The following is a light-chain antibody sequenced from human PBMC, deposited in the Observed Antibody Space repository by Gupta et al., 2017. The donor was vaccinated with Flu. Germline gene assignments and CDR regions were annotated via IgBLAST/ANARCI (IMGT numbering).Light chain of an antibody. CDR3: SSYTSSSTPIV. J-gene: IGLJ1*01. V-gene: IGLV2-14*04. CDR2: DVS. CDR1: SSDVGGYNY. Sequence: ITISCTGTSSDVGGYNYVSWYQQHPGKAPKLMIYDVSNRPSGVSNRFSGSKSGNTASLTISGLQAEDEADYYCSSYTSSSTPIVFGTGTKVTVL.